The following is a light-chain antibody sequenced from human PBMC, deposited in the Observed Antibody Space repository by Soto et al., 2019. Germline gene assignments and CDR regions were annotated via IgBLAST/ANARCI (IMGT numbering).Light chain of an antibody. CDR2: DNN. J-gene: IGLJ2*01. Sequence: QSVLTQAPSVSAAPGQKVTISCSGSTSNIGNNFVSWYQQLPGTAPKLLIYDNNKRPSGIPDRFFGSKSGTSATLGITGLQTGDEADYYCGTWDSGDVVFGGGTKLTVL. CDR1: TSNIGNNF. CDR3: GTWDSGDVV. V-gene: IGLV1-51*01.